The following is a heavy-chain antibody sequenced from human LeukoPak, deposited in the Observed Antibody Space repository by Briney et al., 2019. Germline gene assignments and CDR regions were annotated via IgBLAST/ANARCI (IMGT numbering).Heavy chain of an antibody. J-gene: IGHJ6*02. CDR2: IYHSGST. V-gene: IGHV4-4*02. CDR3: AKSLGATQSYYYYGMDV. D-gene: IGHD1-26*01. Sequence: SETLSLTCAVSGGSISSSNWWSWVHQPPGKGLEWIGEIYHSGSTNYNPSLKSRVTISVDKSKNQFSLKLSSVTAADTAVYYCAKSLGATQSYYYYGMDVWGQGTTVTVSS. CDR1: GGSISSSNW.